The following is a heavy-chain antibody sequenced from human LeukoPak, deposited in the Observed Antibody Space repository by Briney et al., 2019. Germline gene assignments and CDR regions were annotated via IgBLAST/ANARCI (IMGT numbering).Heavy chain of an antibody. V-gene: IGHV3-33*01. D-gene: IGHD2-2*02. Sequence: LGRSLSLSCPASGFTFSSYGMHGVRQAPGKGLEWVAVIWYDGSNKYYANSVKGRFTISRDNSKNTLYLQMNSLRAEDTAVYYCALSPYCSSTSCYKEPGWFDPWGQGTLVTVSS. CDR2: IWYDGSNK. J-gene: IGHJ5*02. CDR1: GFTFSSYG. CDR3: ALSPYCSSTSCYKEPGWFDP.